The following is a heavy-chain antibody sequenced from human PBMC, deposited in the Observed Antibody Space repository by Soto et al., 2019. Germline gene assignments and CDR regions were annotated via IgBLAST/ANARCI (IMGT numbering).Heavy chain of an antibody. V-gene: IGHV1-8*01. Sequence: QVQLVQSGAEVKKPGASVKVSCKASGYTFTSYDINWVRQATGQGLEWMGWMNPNSGNTGYAQKFQGRVTMTRNTSLSTAYMELSSLRSEETAVDYCARDLKVVAATPDYYGMDVWGQGTTVTVYS. D-gene: IGHD2-15*01. CDR3: ARDLKVVAATPDYYGMDV. CDR1: GYTFTSYD. J-gene: IGHJ6*02. CDR2: MNPNSGNT.